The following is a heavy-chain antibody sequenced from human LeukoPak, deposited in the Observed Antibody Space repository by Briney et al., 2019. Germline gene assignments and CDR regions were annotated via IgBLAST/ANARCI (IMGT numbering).Heavy chain of an antibody. J-gene: IGHJ4*02. CDR1: GYTFTSYD. CDR2: MNPNSGNT. D-gene: IGHD3-10*01. CDR3: ARGMVRGVIHYFDY. V-gene: IGHV1-8*01. Sequence: ASVKVSCKASGYTFTSYDINWVRQATGQGLEWMGWMNPNSGNTGYVQKLQGRVTMTTDTSTSTAYMELRSLRSDDTAVYYCARGMVRGVIHYFDYWGQGTLVTVSS.